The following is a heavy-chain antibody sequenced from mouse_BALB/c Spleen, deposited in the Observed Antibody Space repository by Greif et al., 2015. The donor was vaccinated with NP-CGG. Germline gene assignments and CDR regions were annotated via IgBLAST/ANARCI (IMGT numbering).Heavy chain of an antibody. Sequence: QVQLQQSGSVLVRPGASVKLSCKASGYTFTSSWMHWAKQRPGQGLEWIGEIHPNSGNINYNEKFKGKATLTVDTSSSTAYVDLSSLTSEDSAVYYCARDWYFDYWGQGTTLTVSS. CDR3: ARDWYFDY. J-gene: IGHJ2*01. D-gene: IGHD4-1*01. V-gene: IGHV1S130*01. CDR2: IHPNSGNI. CDR1: GYTFTSSW.